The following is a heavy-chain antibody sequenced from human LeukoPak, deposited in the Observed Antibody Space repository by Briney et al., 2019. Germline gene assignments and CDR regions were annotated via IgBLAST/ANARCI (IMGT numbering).Heavy chain of an antibody. D-gene: IGHD6-19*01. CDR1: GGSFSGYY. J-gene: IGHJ4*02. V-gene: IGHV4-34*01. CDR3: ARGDIPVAGTLGSFDY. CDR2: INHSGST. Sequence: SETLSLTGAVYGGSFSGYYWSWIRQPPGKGLEWIGEINHSGSTNYNPSLKSRVTISVDTSKNQFSLKLSSVTAADTAVYYCARGDIPVAGTLGSFDYWGQGTLVTVSS.